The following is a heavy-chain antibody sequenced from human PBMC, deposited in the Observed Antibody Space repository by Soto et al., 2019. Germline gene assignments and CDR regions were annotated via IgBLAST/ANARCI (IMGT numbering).Heavy chain of an antibody. CDR1: GFTFDNYA. J-gene: IGHJ4*02. Sequence: EVQLMESGGGLVQPGRSLRLSCAASGFTFDNYAMHWVRQVPGKGLEWVSGISWNSGNIGYADSVKGRFTISRDNAQNSLYLQMNSLRFEDTAFYYCAKDPMAWAGLFDSWGQGTLVTVSS. V-gene: IGHV3-9*01. CDR3: AKDPMAWAGLFDS. CDR2: ISWNSGNI. D-gene: IGHD3-10*01.